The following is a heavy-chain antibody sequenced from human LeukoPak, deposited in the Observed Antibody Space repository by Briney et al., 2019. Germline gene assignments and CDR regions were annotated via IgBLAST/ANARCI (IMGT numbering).Heavy chain of an antibody. V-gene: IGHV3-23*01. CDR3: AKAEWGSDAFDI. CDR1: GFIFSSYA. CDR2: ISGGGGTT. D-gene: IGHD1-26*01. J-gene: IGHJ3*02. Sequence: GGSLRLSCAASGFIFSSYAMSWVRQAPGKGLEWVSAISGGGGTTYYADSVKGRFTISRDNSKSTLYLQMNSLRAEDTAVYYCAKAEWGSDAFDIWGQGTMVTVSS.